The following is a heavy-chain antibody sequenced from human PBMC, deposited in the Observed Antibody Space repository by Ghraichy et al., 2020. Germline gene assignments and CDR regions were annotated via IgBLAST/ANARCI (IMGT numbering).Heavy chain of an antibody. Sequence: QTLSLTCTFSGFSLSTSAVGVGWIRQPPGKALEWLALIYWDDNKHYSPSLKSRLTITKDTSKNQVVLTMTNMDPVDTATYYCAHRRLDTALRYWGPGTLVTVSS. CDR1: GFSLSTSAVG. CDR2: IYWDDNK. CDR3: AHRRLDTALRY. J-gene: IGHJ4*02. D-gene: IGHD5-18*01. V-gene: IGHV2-5*02.